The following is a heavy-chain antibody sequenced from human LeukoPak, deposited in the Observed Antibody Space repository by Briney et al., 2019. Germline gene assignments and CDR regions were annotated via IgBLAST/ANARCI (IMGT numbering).Heavy chain of an antibody. Sequence: GGSLRLSCAASGFTFSNYAMSWVRHAPEKGLEWVSGFGGSGSNTYYADSVKGRFTISRDNAKKLVYLQMNSLRVEDTAVYYCASRIVGTPDYFDYWGQGTLVTVSS. D-gene: IGHD1-26*01. CDR2: FGGSGSNT. CDR3: ASRIVGTPDYFDY. CDR1: GFTFSNYA. J-gene: IGHJ4*02. V-gene: IGHV3-23*01.